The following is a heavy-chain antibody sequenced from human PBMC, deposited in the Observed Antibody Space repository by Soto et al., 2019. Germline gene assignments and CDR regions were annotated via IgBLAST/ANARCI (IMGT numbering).Heavy chain of an antibody. Sequence: PGGSLRLSCAVSGFSFGTYWMSWVRQAQGKGLEWLASIKEDGSERYYLDSVKGRFTISRDKAKDSLSLQMNSLRGEDTAFYYCARDVGPVTIFGEALSGYFDFWGQGTLGTVSS. J-gene: IGHJ4*02. CDR2: IKEDGSER. CDR3: ARDVGPVTIFGEALSGYFDF. V-gene: IGHV3-7*03. D-gene: IGHD3-3*01. CDR1: GFSFGTYW.